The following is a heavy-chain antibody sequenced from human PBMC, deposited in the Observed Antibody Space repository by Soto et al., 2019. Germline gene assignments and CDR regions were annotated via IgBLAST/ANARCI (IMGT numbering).Heavy chain of an antibody. V-gene: IGHV1-46*01. CDR2: INPGYPAGRST. CDR1: GYTLTTFF. J-gene: IGHJ6*02. Sequence: ASVQVSCKASGYTLTTFFMHWVRQAPGPGLEWMGVINPGYPAGRSTTYAQKFQGRVTMTTYTSTSTVYMELSRLRSDDTAVYYCASEAIVAVATTGMDVWGQGTTATVS. D-gene: IGHD2-15*01. CDR3: ASEAIVAVATTGMDV.